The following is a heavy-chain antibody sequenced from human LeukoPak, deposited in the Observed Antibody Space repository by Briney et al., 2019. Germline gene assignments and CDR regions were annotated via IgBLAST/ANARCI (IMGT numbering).Heavy chain of an antibody. CDR2: ISSSSSTI. D-gene: IGHD5-18*01. V-gene: IGHV3-48*01. CDR1: GFTFSSYS. J-gene: IGHJ4*02. Sequence: PGGSLRLSCAASGFTFSSYSMNWVRQAPGKGLEWVSYISSSSSTIYYADSVEGRFTISRDNAKNSLYLQMNSLRAEDTAVYYCASLHSYGQFDYWGQGTLVTVSS. CDR3: ASLHSYGQFDY.